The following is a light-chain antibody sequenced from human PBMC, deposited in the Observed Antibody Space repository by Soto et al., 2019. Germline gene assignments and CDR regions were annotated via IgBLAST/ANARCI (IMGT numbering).Light chain of an antibody. CDR3: SSYARNDKAI. CDR2: DVF. J-gene: IGLJ2*01. CDR1: SNDIGGFDF. V-gene: IGLV2-8*01. Sequence: QSVLTQPPSASGSPGQSVTISCTGTSNDIGGFDFVSWYQQYPGKAPKLLIYDVFKRPPGVPDRFSGSKSGNTASLTVSGLRFDDEAFYYCSSYARNDKAIFGGGTK.